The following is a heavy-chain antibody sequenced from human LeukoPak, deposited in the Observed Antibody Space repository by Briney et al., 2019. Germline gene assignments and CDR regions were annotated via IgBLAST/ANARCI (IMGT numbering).Heavy chain of an antibody. CDR3: ARGQQWLEAFDY. D-gene: IGHD6-19*01. V-gene: IGHV1-2*02. CDR2: INPNSGFA. J-gene: IGHJ4*02. CDR1: GYTFTGYY. Sequence: ASVKVSCKASGYTFTGYYIHWVRQAPGQGLQWMGWINPNSGFAHYPQNFQGRLTMTRDTSISTVYMELSRLRSDDTAVYYCARGQQWLEAFDYWGLGTLVTVSS.